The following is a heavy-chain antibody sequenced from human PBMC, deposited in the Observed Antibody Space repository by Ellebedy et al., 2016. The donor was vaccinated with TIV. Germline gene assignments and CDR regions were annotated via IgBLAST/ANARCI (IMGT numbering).Heavy chain of an antibody. V-gene: IGHV4-34*01. CDR1: GGSFSGYY. CDR3: ARQHYDDYGDFTFSDAFDI. D-gene: IGHD4-17*01. Sequence: MPSETLSLTCAVYGGSFSGYYWSRIRQPPGKGLEWIGEINHSGSTNYNPSLKSRVTISVDTSKNQFSLKLSSVTAADTAVYYCARQHYDDYGDFTFSDAFDIWGQGTMVTVSS. CDR2: INHSGST. J-gene: IGHJ3*02.